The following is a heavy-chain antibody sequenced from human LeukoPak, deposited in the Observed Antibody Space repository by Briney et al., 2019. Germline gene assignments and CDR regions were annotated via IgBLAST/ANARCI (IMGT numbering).Heavy chain of an antibody. J-gene: IGHJ4*02. D-gene: IGHD1-26*01. CDR3: ARAWVVGVPGCDY. V-gene: IGHV4-59*01. CDR1: GGSINYYY. Sequence: SETLSLTCTVSGGSINYYYWMWIRQPPGKGLEWIGYIYYSGGTHYNPSLKSRVTMLVDTSKNQFSLKLTAVTAADTAVYYCARAWVVGVPGCDYWGQGTLVTVSS. CDR2: IYYSGGT.